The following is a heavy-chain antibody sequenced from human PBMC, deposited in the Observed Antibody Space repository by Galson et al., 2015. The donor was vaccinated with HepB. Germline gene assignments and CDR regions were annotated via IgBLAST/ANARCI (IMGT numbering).Heavy chain of an antibody. Sequence: SVKVSCKAPGFTFTSSAMQWVRQARGQRLEWIGWIVVGSGNTNYAQKFQERVTITRDMSTSTAYMELSSLRSEDTAVYYCAADQGYGGTFDYWGQGTLVTVSS. CDR2: IVVGSGNT. CDR3: AADQGYGGTFDY. J-gene: IGHJ4*02. CDR1: GFTFTSSA. V-gene: IGHV1-58*02. D-gene: IGHD4-23*01.